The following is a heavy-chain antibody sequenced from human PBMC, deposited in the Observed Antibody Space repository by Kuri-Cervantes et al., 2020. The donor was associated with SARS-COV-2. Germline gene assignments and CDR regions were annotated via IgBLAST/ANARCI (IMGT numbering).Heavy chain of an antibody. CDR1: GGSISSGDYY. V-gene: IGHV4-61*08. D-gene: IGHD3-10*01. CDR2: IYYSGST. J-gene: IGHJ6*02. CDR3: ATSYGGSGSYYYGMDV. Sequence: SETLSLTCTVSGGSISSGDYYWSWIRQPPGKGLEWIGYIYYSGSTNYNPSLKSRVTISVDTSKNQFSLKLSSVTAADTAVYYCATSYGGSGSYYYGMDVWGQGTTVTVSS.